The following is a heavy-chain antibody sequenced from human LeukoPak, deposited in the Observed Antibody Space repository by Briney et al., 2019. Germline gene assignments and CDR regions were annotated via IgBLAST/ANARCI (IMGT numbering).Heavy chain of an antibody. CDR3: ARRNYYDSSAYYGL. J-gene: IGHJ4*02. D-gene: IGHD3-22*01. V-gene: IGHV4-39*01. CDR2: IYYSGST. Sequence: KPSETLSLICTVSGGSITSSSYYWGWIRQPPGKGLEWIGNIYYSGSTYYNPSLKSRVTMSVDTSKNQFSLKLSSVTAADTAVYYCARRNYYDSSAYYGLWGQGTLVTVSS. CDR1: GGSITSSSYY.